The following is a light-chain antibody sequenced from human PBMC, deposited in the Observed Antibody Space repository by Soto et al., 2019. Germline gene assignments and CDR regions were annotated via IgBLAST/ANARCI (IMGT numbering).Light chain of an antibody. CDR1: QSVSSN. CDR3: QQYNNWPPIT. J-gene: IGKJ5*01. CDR2: GAS. V-gene: IGKV3-15*01. Sequence: EIVMTQSPATLSVSPGERATLSCRASQSVSSNLAWYQQKPGQAPRLLIYGASTRATGIPARFSGSGSGTECTLTISSLQSEDFAVYYGQQYNNWPPITVGQGTRLEIK.